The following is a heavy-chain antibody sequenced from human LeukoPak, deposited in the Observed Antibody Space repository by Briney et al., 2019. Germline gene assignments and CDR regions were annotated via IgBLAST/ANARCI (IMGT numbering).Heavy chain of an antibody. J-gene: IGHJ4*02. CDR3: ARKDYDTSGYFDLDY. CDR2: INGGGSGI. CDR1: GGSFSGYY. D-gene: IGHD3-22*01. Sequence: ETLSLTCAVYGGSFSGYYWSWIRQPPGKGPVWVSRINGGGSGITYADSVKGRFTISRDNAKNTLYLQMNSLRVDDTAVYYCARKDYDTSGYFDLDYWGQGTLVTVSS. V-gene: IGHV3-74*01.